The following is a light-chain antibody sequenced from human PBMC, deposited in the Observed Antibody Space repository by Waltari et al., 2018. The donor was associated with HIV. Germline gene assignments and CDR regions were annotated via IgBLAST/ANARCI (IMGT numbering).Light chain of an antibody. CDR3: MQSLQTPYT. J-gene: IGKJ2*01. Sequence: DIVMTQSPRSLSVTPGEPASISCRSNQTLLHSNGYNYLDWYLQRPGQSPHLLIYLGSNRASGVPDRFSGSGSGTEFTLKISRVEAEDVGVYYCMQSLQTPYTFGQGTKLEIK. V-gene: IGKV2-28*01. CDR1: QTLLHSNGYNY. CDR2: LGS.